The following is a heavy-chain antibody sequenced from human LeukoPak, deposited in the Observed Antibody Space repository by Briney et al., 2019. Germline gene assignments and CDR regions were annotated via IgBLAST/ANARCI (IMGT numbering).Heavy chain of an antibody. CDR2: INQSGSA. CDR3: ARGQPRNFDSSGYYSGGFYDYDF. Sequence: PSETLSLTCTVSGGSISSSSYYWGWIRQPPGKGLEWIGEINQSGSAKYNPSLKSRVSISVHLSKDEFSLELNSVTAADTAVYYCARGQPRNFDSSGYYSGGFYDYDFWGQGTQVTVSS. J-gene: IGHJ4*02. V-gene: IGHV4-39*07. CDR1: GGSISSSSYY. D-gene: IGHD3-22*01.